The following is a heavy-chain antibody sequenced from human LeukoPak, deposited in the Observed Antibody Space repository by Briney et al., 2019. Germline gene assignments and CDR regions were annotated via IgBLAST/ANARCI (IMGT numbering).Heavy chain of an antibody. J-gene: IGHJ4*02. D-gene: IGHD5-18*01. CDR1: GFTFSSYA. Sequence: PGGSLRLSCAASGFTFSSYAMSWVRQAPGKGLEWVSVISGGGVTTDYADSVKGRFTISRDNAKNSLYLQMNSLRAEDTAVYYCARPDTAMVRGYYFDYWGQGTLVTVSS. V-gene: IGHV3-23*01. CDR2: ISGGGVTT. CDR3: ARPDTAMVRGYYFDY.